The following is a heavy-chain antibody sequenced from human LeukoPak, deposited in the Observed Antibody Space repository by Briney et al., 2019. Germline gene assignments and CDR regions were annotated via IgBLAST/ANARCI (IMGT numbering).Heavy chain of an antibody. CDR1: GGSFSGYY. J-gene: IGHJ4*02. CDR3: ARGLNRYYYDSSGYFDY. V-gene: IGHV4-34*01. Sequence: SETLSLTCAVYGGSFSGYYWSWIRQPPGKGLEWIGEINHSGSTNYNPSLKSRVTISVDTSKNQFSLKLSSVTAADTAVYYCARGLNRYYYDSSGYFDYWGQGTLVTVSS. D-gene: IGHD3-22*01. CDR2: INHSGST.